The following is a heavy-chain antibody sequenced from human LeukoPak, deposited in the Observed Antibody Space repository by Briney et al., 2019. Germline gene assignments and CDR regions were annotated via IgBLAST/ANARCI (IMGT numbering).Heavy chain of an antibody. CDR1: GVSITDYY. CDR2: IYYKGYT. CDR3: ASTPLSDLDI. J-gene: IGHJ3*02. V-gene: IGHV4-59*01. Sequence: SDTLSLTSSVTGVSITDYYWSWIRQPPGKGLEWIGYIYYKGYTNYSPSLKSRVTISMDTSKSQFSLKLRSVTAADTAVYYCASTPLSDLDIWGQGTMVIVSS.